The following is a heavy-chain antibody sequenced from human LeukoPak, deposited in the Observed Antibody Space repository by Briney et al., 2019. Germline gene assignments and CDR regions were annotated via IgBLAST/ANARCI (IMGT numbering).Heavy chain of an antibody. CDR2: INHSGST. CDR3: VRGWIQITMVRGVISWFDP. V-gene: IGHV4-34*01. J-gene: IGHJ5*02. D-gene: IGHD3-10*01. Sequence: PSETLSLTCAVYGGSFSGYYWSWIRQPPGKGMEWIGEINHSGSTNYNPSLKSRVTISVDTSKNQFSLKLSSVTAADTAVYYCVRGWIQITMVRGVISWFDPWGQGTLVTVSS. CDR1: GGSFSGYY.